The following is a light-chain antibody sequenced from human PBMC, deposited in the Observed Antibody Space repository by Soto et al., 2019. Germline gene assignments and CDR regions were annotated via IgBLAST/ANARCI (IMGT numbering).Light chain of an antibody. CDR1: QSVSSNY. Sequence: EIVLTQSPGTLSLSPGEGATLSCRASQSVSSNYLACYQQRPGQAPRLLIYGASSRATGIPDRFSGGGSGTDFTLTISRLELEDFAVYYCQQYGSSSPTTFGQGTRLEIE. J-gene: IGKJ5*01. CDR3: QQYGSSSPTT. V-gene: IGKV3-20*01. CDR2: GAS.